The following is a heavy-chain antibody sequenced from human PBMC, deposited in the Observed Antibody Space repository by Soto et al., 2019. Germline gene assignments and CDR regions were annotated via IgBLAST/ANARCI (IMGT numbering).Heavy chain of an antibody. D-gene: IGHD2-21*01. CDR1: NGVITTSNW. CDR2: IYHDGTV. J-gene: IGHJ6*02. CDR3: ARGSGNTNSGGYYYGMDV. Sequence: QVQVQESGPGLVTPSETLSLTCTVSNGVITTSNWWTWVRQSPGKGLEWIGEIYHDGTVNYDPSLSSRVTISVDKAKNQFSLKMASVTAADTAVYYCARGSGNTNSGGYYYGMDVWGQGTTVSVSS. V-gene: IGHV4-4*02.